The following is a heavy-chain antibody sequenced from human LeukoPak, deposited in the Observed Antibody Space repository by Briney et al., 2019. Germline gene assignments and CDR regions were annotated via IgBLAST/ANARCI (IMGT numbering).Heavy chain of an antibody. Sequence: KSSETLSLTCAVYGGSFSGYYWSWIRQPPGKGLEWIGEINHSGSTNYSPSLKSRVTISLDTSKNQFSLKLSSVTAADAAVYYCARGRGGNSGDSWGQGTLVTVSS. CDR3: ARGRGGNSGDS. CDR2: INHSGST. CDR1: GGSFSGYY. J-gene: IGHJ4*02. D-gene: IGHD4-23*01. V-gene: IGHV4-34*01.